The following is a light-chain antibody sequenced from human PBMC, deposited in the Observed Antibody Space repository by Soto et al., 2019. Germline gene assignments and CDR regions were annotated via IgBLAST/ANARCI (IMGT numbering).Light chain of an antibody. Sequence: ETVLTQSPATLSLSPGESATLSCRTSQTVNNYVAWYQQRHGQPPRLLIHDASKRATGVPARFSGSGSGTDFTLTISSLEPEDSAVYYCQQRSSSLTFGGGTKVDIK. CDR2: DAS. V-gene: IGKV3-11*01. CDR3: QQRSSSLT. J-gene: IGKJ4*01. CDR1: QTVNNY.